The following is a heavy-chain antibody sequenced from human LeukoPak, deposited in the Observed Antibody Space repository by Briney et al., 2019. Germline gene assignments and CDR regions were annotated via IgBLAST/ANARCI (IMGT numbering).Heavy chain of an antibody. Sequence: PGRSLRLSCAASGFTFDDYAMHWVRQAPGKGLEWVSGISWNSGSIGYADSVKGRFTISRDNAKNSLYLQMNSLRAEDTALYYCAKVTAGMNRYSGSYWGEGYYGMDVWGQGTTVTVSS. CDR3: AKVTAGMNRYSGSYWGEGYYGMDV. J-gene: IGHJ6*02. CDR1: GFTFDDYA. CDR2: ISWNSGSI. V-gene: IGHV3-9*01. D-gene: IGHD1-26*01.